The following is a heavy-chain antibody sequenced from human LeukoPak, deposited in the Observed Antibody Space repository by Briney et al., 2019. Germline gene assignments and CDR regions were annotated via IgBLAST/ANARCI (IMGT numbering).Heavy chain of an antibody. J-gene: IGHJ4*02. CDR2: IDPDGSST. Sequence: GGSLRLSCVASGFTFSRYWMHWVRQAPGKGLVWVSRIDPDGSSTTYADSVKGRFTISRDNAKNTLYLQMSSLRAEDTAVYYCTRRTSVVPFDYWGQGTLVTVSS. CDR1: GFTFSRYW. D-gene: IGHD2-2*01. CDR3: TRRTSVVPFDY. V-gene: IGHV3-74*01.